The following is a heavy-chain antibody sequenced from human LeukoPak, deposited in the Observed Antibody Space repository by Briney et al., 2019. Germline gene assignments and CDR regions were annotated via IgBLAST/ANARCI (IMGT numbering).Heavy chain of an antibody. V-gene: IGHV4-34*01. J-gene: IGHJ4*02. Sequence: PSETLSLTCAVYGGSFSGYYWSWIRQPPGKGLEWIGEINHSGSTNYNPSLKSRVSISVDTSKNQFSLKLSSVTAADTAVYYCARVLDRAAAAGYWGQGTLVTVSS. CDR3: ARVLDRAAAAGY. CDR2: INHSGST. D-gene: IGHD3/OR15-3a*01. CDR1: GGSFSGYY.